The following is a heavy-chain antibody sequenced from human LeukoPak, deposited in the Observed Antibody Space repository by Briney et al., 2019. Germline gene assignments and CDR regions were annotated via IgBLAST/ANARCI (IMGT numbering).Heavy chain of an antibody. CDR2: IKQDGSET. CDR3: ARYGLGDTFDI. CDR1: GFPFSSDW. D-gene: IGHD4-17*01. J-gene: IGHJ3*02. V-gene: IGHV3-7*01. Sequence: GGSLRLSCAASGFPFSSDWMSWVRQAPGKGLEWVASIKQDGSETRYVDSVKGRFIIFRDNTESSLYLQMNSLRAEDAAVYYCARYGLGDTFDIWGQGTVVTVSS.